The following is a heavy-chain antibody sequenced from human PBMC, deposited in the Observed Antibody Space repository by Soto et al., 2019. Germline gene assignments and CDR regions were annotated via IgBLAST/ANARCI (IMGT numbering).Heavy chain of an antibody. CDR1: GDSIGRFY. D-gene: IGHD1-26*01. CDR2: VYSTGGT. Sequence: QVQLHESGPGLVKPSETLSLTCNVSGDSIGRFYWSWIRQSAEKGLEWIGRVYSTGGTAYNPALKGRVTISLDRSNNHVSLEMNSVTAADTAVYFCARDLSGTGLDIWGRGTKVTV. J-gene: IGHJ6*02. V-gene: IGHV4-4*07. CDR3: ARDLSGTGLDI.